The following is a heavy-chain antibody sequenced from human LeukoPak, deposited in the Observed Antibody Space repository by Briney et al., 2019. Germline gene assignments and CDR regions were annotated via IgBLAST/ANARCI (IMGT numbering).Heavy chain of an antibody. CDR2: MNPNSGNT. D-gene: IGHD2-2*01. J-gene: IGHJ6*03. CDR1: GYTFTSYD. V-gene: IGHV1-8*01. CDR3: ARGVEGCSSTSCYPGKTPSRYYYYMDV. Sequence: VASVKVSCKASGYTFTSYDINWVRQATGQGLEWMGWMNPNSGNTGYAQKFQGRVTMTRNTSISTAYMELSSLRSEDTAVYYCARGVEGCSSTSCYPGKTPSRYYYYMDVWGKGTTVTISS.